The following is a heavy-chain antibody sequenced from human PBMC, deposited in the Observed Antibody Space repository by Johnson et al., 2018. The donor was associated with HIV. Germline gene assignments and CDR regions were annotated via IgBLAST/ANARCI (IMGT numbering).Heavy chain of an antibody. CDR2: IHSGGST. V-gene: IGHV3-53*01. Sequence: VQLVESGGGLIQPGGSLRLSCAVFGFTVSRHYMSWVRQAPGQGMEWVSVIHSGGSTYYADSVKGRFTISRDNSKNTLYLQMNSLRAEDTAVYYCARDDILTGYYDAFDIWGQGTMVTVSS. CDR1: GFTVSRHY. J-gene: IGHJ3*02. D-gene: IGHD3-9*01. CDR3: ARDDILTGYYDAFDI.